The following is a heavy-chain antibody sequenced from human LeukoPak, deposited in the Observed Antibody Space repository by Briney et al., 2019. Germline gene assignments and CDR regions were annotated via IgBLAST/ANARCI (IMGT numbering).Heavy chain of an antibody. CDR3: ARIILWNYFDC. D-gene: IGHD2-21*01. CDR1: GFTVSSNY. Sequence: GGSLRLSCAASGFTVSSNYMSWVRQAPGKGLEWVSVIYSGGSTYYADSVKGRFTISRDNSKNTLYLQMNSLRAEDTAVYYCARIILWNYFDCWGQGTLVTVSS. CDR2: IYSGGST. J-gene: IGHJ4*02. V-gene: IGHV3-66*01.